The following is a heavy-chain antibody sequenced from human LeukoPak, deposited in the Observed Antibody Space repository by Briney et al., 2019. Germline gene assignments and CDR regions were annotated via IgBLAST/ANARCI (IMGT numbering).Heavy chain of an antibody. J-gene: IGHJ4*02. CDR1: GYTLTELS. CDR3: ARDHMTTVVTTGEVDY. D-gene: IGHD4-23*01. Sequence: ASVKVSCKVSGYTLTELSMHWVRQAPGKGLEWMGGFDPEDGETIYAQKFQGRVTMTEDTSTDTAYMELSSLRAEDTAVYYCARDHMTTVVTTGEVDYWGQGTLVTVSS. CDR2: FDPEDGET. V-gene: IGHV1-24*01.